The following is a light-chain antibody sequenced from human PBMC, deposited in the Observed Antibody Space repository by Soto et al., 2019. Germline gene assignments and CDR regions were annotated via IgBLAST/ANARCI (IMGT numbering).Light chain of an antibody. CDR1: QSLNND. Sequence: EIILTQSPVTLSVSPGERATLSCRASQSLNNDLAWYQHKPGQSPMLLIYAASSRATDVLARFSGSGSGTEFTLTISGLQSEDFAVYYCQQYTDWRQYTFGQGTRLEV. CDR3: QQYTDWRQYT. CDR2: AAS. V-gene: IGKV3-15*01. J-gene: IGKJ2*01.